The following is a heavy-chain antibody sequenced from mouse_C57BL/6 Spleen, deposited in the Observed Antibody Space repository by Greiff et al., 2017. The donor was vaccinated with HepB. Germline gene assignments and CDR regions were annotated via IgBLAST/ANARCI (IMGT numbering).Heavy chain of an antibody. V-gene: IGHV14-4*01. J-gene: IGHJ2*01. D-gene: IGHD1-1*01. CDR3: TTTSYYYGSSYDY. CDR1: GFNIKDDY. CDR2: IDPENGDT. Sequence: EVQLQQSGAELVRPGASVKLSCTASGFNIKDDYMHWVKQRPEQGLEWIGWIDPENGDTEYASKFQGKATITADTSSNTAYLQLSSLTSEDTAVYYCTTTSYYYGSSYDYGGQGTTLTVSS.